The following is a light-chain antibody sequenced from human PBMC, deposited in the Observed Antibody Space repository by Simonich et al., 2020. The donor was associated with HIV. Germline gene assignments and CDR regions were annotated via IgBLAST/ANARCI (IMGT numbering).Light chain of an antibody. V-gene: IGKV1-5*03. CDR2: KAS. J-gene: IGKJ1*01. CDR3: QQYNRYWT. Sequence: TQSPDFQSVTPKEKVTITCRASQSISSWLAWYQQKPGKAPKLLIYKASSLESGVPSRFSGSGFGTEFTLTISSLQPDDFATYYCQQYNRYWTFGQGTKVEIK. CDR1: QSISSW.